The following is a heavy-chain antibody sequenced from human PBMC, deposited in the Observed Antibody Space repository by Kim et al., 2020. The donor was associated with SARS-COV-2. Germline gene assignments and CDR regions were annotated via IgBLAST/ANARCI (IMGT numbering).Heavy chain of an antibody. J-gene: IGHJ4*02. V-gene: IGHV4-39*07. CDR3: ARVFEMATVPNYFDY. CDR2: IYYSGST. CDR1: GASISSSTYY. D-gene: IGHD4-4*01. Sequence: SETLSLTCSVSGASISSSTYYWGWIRQPPGKGLEWIGNIYYSGSTYYNPSLKSRVSISVDTSKNQFSLRLTSVTAADTAVYYCARVFEMATVPNYFDYWGQGILVTVSS.